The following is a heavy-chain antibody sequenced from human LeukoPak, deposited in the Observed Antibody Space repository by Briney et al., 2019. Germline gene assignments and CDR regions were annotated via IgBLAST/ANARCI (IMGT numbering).Heavy chain of an antibody. V-gene: IGHV3-9*01. CDR1: GFTFDDYA. J-gene: IGHJ3*02. CDR2: ISWNSGSI. D-gene: IGHD3-10*01. Sequence: PGGSLRLSCAASGFTFDDYAMHWVRQAPGKGLEWVSGISWNSGSIGYADSVKGRFTISRDNAKNSLYLQMNSLRAEDTALYYCAKDRSAWFGPGAFDIWGQGTMVTVSS. CDR3: AKDRSAWFGPGAFDI.